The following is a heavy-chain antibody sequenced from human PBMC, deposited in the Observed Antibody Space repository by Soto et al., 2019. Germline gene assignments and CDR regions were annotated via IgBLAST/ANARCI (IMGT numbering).Heavy chain of an antibody. V-gene: IGHV4-59*01. CDR1: GGSISSYY. CDR2: IYYSGST. CDR3: ARTLMAYDFWSGYSDY. J-gene: IGHJ4*02. D-gene: IGHD3-3*01. Sequence: SETLSLTCTVSGGSISSYYWSWIRQPPGKGLEWIGYIYYSGSTNYNPSLKSRVTISVDTSKNQFSLKLSSVTAADTAVYYCARTLMAYDFWSGYSDYWGQGTLVTVSS.